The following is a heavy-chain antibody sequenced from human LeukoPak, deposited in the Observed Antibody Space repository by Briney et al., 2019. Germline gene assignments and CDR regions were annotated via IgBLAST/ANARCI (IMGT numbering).Heavy chain of an antibody. V-gene: IGHV4-59*02. CDR3: ARYYADVHGYYYYYDY. Sequence: LETLSLTCTVSGASVSSYYWSWIRKPPGKGLEWIGFSAHTGSSSYNPSLKSRVSISVDKSMNHFSLRLTSVTTADTAVYYCARYYADVHGYYYYYDYWGQGTLVTVSS. D-gene: IGHD3-22*01. CDR2: SAHTGSS. CDR1: GASVSSYY. J-gene: IGHJ4*02.